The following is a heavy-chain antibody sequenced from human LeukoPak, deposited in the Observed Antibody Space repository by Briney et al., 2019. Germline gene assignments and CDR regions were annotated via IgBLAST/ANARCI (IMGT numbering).Heavy chain of an antibody. CDR2: IYPGDSDT. J-gene: IGHJ4*02. V-gene: IGHV5-51*01. D-gene: IGHD1-26*01. CDR3: ARHEMYLWPYSGSSAPFDY. CDR1: GSRFTSYW. Sequence: GASLKISSKGSGSRFTSYWIGWVRQMPGKGLEWMGIIYPGDSDTRYSPSFQGQVTISADKSISTAYLQWSSLKASDTAMYYCARHEMYLWPYSGSSAPFDYWGQGTLVTVSS.